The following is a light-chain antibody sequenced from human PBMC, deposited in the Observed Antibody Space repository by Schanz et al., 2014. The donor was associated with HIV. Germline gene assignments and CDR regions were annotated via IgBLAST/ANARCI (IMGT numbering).Light chain of an antibody. CDR2: GAS. Sequence: EIVMTQSPVTLSVSPGERATLSCRASQSVRTNLAWYQQKRGQAPRLLIYGASTRATGIPARFSGSGSGTEFTLTISSLQSEDFAVYYCQQYNNWFLTFGGGTKVEVK. CDR3: QQYNNWFLT. CDR1: QSVRTN. J-gene: IGKJ4*01. V-gene: IGKV3-15*01.